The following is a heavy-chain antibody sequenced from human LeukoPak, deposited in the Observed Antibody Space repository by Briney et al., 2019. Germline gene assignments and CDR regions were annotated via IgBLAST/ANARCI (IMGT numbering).Heavy chain of an antibody. CDR1: GFTDSSKY. CDR2: IESGGST. Sequence: GGSLRLSCAASGFTDSSKYMNWVRQAPGKGLEWVSVIESGGSTYYADSVKGRFTVSRDNFQNTLYLQMNSLRAEDTAVYYCARVGSYYDMDVWGQGTTVTVSS. J-gene: IGHJ6*02. D-gene: IGHD3-10*01. V-gene: IGHV3-53*01. CDR3: ARVGSYYDMDV.